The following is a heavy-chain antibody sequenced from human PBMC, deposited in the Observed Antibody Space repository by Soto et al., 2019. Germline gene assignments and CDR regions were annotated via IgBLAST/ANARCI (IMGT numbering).Heavy chain of an antibody. J-gene: IGHJ4*02. CDR1: GGSISGHS. CDR2: IYPSGST. V-gene: IGHV4-4*07. D-gene: IGHD5-12*01. CDR3: VRGRSYSVYDF. Sequence: SETLSLTCTVSGGSISGHSWVWIRQPAGKGLEWIGHIYPSGSTSYNPSLRSRVTMSLDTSSNQIFLNLTSVSAADTAVFYCVRGRSYSVYDFWGPGTLVTVSS.